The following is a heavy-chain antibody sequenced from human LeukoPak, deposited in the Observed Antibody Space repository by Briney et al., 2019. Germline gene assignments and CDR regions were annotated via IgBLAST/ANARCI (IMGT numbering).Heavy chain of an antibody. D-gene: IGHD4-17*01. V-gene: IGHV1-69*04. CDR2: IIPILGIA. CDR1: GGTFSSYA. J-gene: IGHJ5*02. CDR3: ARSTTTNWFDP. Sequence: SVKVSCKASGGTFSSYAIGWVRQAPGQGLEWMGRIIPILGIANYAQKFQGRVTITADKSTSTAYTELSSLRSEDTAVYYCARSTTTNWFDPWGQGTLVTVSS.